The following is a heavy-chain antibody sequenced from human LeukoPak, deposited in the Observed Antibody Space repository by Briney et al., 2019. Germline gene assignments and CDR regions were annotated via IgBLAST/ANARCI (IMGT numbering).Heavy chain of an antibody. CDR3: AKDRVVGYYDSSGYFDY. D-gene: IGHD3-22*01. CDR2: ISSSSSYI. J-gene: IGHJ4*02. CDR1: GFTFSSYS. V-gene: IGHV3-21*01. Sequence: PGGSLRLSCAASGFTFSSYSMNWVRQAPGKGLEWVSSISSSSSYIYYADSVKGRFTISRDNSKNTLYLQMNSLRAEDTAVYYCAKDRVVGYYDSSGYFDYWGQGTLVTVSS.